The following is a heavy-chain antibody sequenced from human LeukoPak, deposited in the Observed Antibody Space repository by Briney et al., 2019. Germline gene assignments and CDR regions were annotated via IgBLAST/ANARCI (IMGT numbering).Heavy chain of an antibody. CDR1: GYTFTGYY. D-gene: IGHD3-22*01. J-gene: IGHJ4*02. V-gene: IGHV1-2*02. Sequence: ASVNVSCKASGYTFTGYYMHWVRQAPGQGLEWMGWINPNSGGTNYAQKFQGRVTMTRDTSISTAYMELSRLRSDDTAVYYCAREWYDSSGYYSRGFDYWGQGTLVTVSS. CDR2: INPNSGGT. CDR3: AREWYDSSGYYSRGFDY.